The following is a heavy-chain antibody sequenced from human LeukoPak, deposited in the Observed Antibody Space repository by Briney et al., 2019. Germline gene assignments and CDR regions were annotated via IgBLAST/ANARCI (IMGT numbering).Heavy chain of an antibody. V-gene: IGHV4-30-2*01. Sequence: PSETLSLTCTVSGGSISSGGYYWSWIRQPPGKGLEWIGYIYHSGSTYYNPSLKSRVTISVDTSRNQFSLKLSSVTAADTALYYCARGYTNYGSPDGYYYYYMDVWGKGTTVTVSS. CDR1: GGSISSGGYY. D-gene: IGHD4-11*01. CDR2: IYHSGST. J-gene: IGHJ6*03. CDR3: ARGYTNYGSPDGYYYYYMDV.